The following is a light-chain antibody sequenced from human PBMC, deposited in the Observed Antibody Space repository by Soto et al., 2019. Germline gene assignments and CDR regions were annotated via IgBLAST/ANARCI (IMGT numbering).Light chain of an antibody. Sequence: EIVLPQSPGTLSLSPGARATLSCRASQSVSSSYLAWHQQKPGQAPRLLIYEASSRATGIPDRFSGSGSGTEFTLTISRLEPEDFAVYYCQQYGSSYPWTFGQGTKVDIK. CDR2: EAS. J-gene: IGKJ1*01. V-gene: IGKV3-20*01. CDR3: QQYGSSYPWT. CDR1: QSVSSSY.